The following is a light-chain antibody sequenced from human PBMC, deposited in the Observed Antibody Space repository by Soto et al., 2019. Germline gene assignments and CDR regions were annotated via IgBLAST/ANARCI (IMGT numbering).Light chain of an antibody. CDR1: QSVRNY. Sequence: EIVLTQSPATLSLSPGEIATLSCRASQSVRNYLAWYQQKPGQAPRLLIYDASNRATGIPARFSGSGSGTVFPLTISSLEPEDFAVYYCQQRSNWPLTFGGGTKVEIK. V-gene: IGKV3-11*01. J-gene: IGKJ4*01. CDR2: DAS. CDR3: QQRSNWPLT.